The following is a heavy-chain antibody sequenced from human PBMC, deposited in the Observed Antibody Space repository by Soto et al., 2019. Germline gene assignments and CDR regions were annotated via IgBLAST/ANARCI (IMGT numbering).Heavy chain of an antibody. Sequence: EVQLLESGGGLVQPGGSLRLSCAASGFTFSSYAMSWVRQAPGKGLEWVSAISGSGGSTYYADSVKGRFTISRDNSKNTLYLQMTSLRAEDTAVYYCAKVEFLGDSSGYDYWGQGTLVTVSS. J-gene: IGHJ4*02. D-gene: IGHD3-22*01. V-gene: IGHV3-23*01. CDR2: ISGSGGST. CDR3: AKVEFLGDSSGYDY. CDR1: GFTFSSYA.